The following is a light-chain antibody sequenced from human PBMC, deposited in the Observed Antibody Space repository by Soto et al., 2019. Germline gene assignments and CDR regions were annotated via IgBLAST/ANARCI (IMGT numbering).Light chain of an antibody. Sequence: QSVLTQPPSVSGAPGQRVTISCTGSSSNIGAGHALHWYQHLPGAAPKLLMYGNSDRPSGVPDRFSGSNSGTSASLAITGLQPEDEADYYCQSYDDSLSGWVFGGGTKLTVL. CDR1: SSNIGAGHA. CDR2: GNS. V-gene: IGLV1-40*01. CDR3: QSYDDSLSGWV. J-gene: IGLJ3*02.